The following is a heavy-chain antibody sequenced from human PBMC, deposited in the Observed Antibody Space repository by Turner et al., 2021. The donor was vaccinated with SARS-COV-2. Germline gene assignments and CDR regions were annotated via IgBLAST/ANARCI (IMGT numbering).Heavy chain of an antibody. CDR2: VHPYGTT. J-gene: IGHJ4*02. Sequence: VQLQLCYTGPLKPSETLSCICAVNGVSLSGYSWTWIRQPPGKGLEWIGEVHPYGTTYFNAFLKSRVSMSVDTYNNQFSLKLNSATDADTALYYCASGDEHRKSGVVWGQVTLVTVSS. D-gene: IGHD2-15*01. CDR3: ASGDEHRKSGVV. CDR1: GVSLSGYS. V-gene: IGHV4-34*01.